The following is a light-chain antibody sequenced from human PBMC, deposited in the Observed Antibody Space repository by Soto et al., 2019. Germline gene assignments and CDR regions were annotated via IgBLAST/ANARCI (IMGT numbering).Light chain of an antibody. CDR2: DAS. V-gene: IGKV3-11*01. CDR3: QQRSNWPLLT. J-gene: IGKJ4*01. Sequence: EIVLTQSPATLSLSPGERATLSCRASQSVSSYFAWYQQKPGQAPRLLIYDASNRATGIPARFSGSGSGTDFTLTISSLEPKDFAVYYCQQRSNWPLLTFGGGTKVEIK. CDR1: QSVSSY.